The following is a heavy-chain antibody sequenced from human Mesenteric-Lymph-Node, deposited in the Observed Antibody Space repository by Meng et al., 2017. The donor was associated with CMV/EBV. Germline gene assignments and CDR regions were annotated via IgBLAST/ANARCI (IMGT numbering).Heavy chain of an antibody. J-gene: IGHJ6*02. V-gene: IGHV4-59*01. CDR1: GGSFSGYY. CDR3: ARASSFRGWGMDV. D-gene: IGHD3-10*01. CDR2: IYYSGSG. Sequence: SQTLSLTCAVYGGSFSGYYWSWIRQPPGKGLEYIGYIYYSGSGNYNPSLKSRFTISVDTSTNQFSLNLNSVTAADTAVYYCARASSFRGWGMDVWGQGTTVTVSS.